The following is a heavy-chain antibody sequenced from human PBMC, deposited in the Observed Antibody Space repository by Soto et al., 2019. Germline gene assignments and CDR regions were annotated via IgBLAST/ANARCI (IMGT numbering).Heavy chain of an antibody. Sequence: PETLSLPYTVSAGLPRRYYWIGFRQLPGKELEWIGYMYYGGRTNYNPSLKSRVTISVDTSKMQVSLKLSSVTAADTAVYFCARGTPSPLIVRSSRGPWFDPWGQGTMVTVS. D-gene: IGHD2-15*01. CDR3: ARGTPSPLIVRSSRGPWFDP. J-gene: IGHJ5*02. CDR2: MYYGGRT. CDR1: AGLPRRYY. V-gene: IGHV4-59*08.